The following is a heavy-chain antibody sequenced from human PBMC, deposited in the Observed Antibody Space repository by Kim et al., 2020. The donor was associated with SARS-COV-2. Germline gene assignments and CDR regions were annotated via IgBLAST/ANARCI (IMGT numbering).Heavy chain of an antibody. CDR3: AKDPLYSGSYYGWFDP. V-gene: IGHV3-23*01. CDR1: GFTFSSYA. D-gene: IGHD1-26*01. J-gene: IGHJ5*02. Sequence: GGSLRLSCAASGFTFSSYAMSWVRQAPGKGLEWVSAISGSGGSTYYADSVKGRFTISRDNSKNTLYLQMNSLRAEDTAVYYCAKDPLYSGSYYGWFDPWGQGTLVTVSS. CDR2: ISGSGGST.